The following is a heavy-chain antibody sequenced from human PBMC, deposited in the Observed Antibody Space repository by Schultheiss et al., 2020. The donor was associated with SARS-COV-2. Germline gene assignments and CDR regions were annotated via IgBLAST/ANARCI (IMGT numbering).Heavy chain of an antibody. V-gene: IGHV3-33*01. Sequence: GESLKISCAASGFTFSSYGMHWVRQAPGKGLEWVAVIWYDGSNKYYADSVKGRFTISRDNSKNTLYLQMNSLRAEDTAVYYCARDPGSSSWADDAFDIWGQGTMVTVS. CDR2: IWYDGSNK. D-gene: IGHD6-13*01. CDR1: GFTFSSYG. CDR3: ARDPGSSSWADDAFDI. J-gene: IGHJ3*02.